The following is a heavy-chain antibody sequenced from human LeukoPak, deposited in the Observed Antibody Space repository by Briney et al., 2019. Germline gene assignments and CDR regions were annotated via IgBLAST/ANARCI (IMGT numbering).Heavy chain of an antibody. CDR1: GGSISSSSYY. V-gene: IGHV4-39*07. D-gene: IGHD3-22*01. Sequence: SETLSLTCTVSGGSISSSSYYWGWIRQPPGKGLEWIGSIYYSGSTYYNPSLKSRVTISVNTSKNQFSLKLSSVTAADTAVYYCAGHEYYDSSGYAFDYWGQGTLVTVSS. CDR3: AGHEYYDSSGYAFDY. J-gene: IGHJ4*02. CDR2: IYYSGST.